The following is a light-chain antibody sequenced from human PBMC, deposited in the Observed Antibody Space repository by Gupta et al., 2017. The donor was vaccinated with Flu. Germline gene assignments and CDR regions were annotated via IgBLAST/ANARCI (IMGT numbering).Light chain of an antibody. CDR3: QQANSFTLT. CDR1: QGSSSW. V-gene: IGKV1-12*01. Sequence: PSSVSAAGGDRVTITCRASQGSSSWLSWYQQKPGKAPKLLIDAAASMQSGVPSRVSGSGSGTDVTLTISSLQSEDFATYYCQQANSFTLTFGGGTKVEIK. CDR2: AAA. J-gene: IGKJ4*01.